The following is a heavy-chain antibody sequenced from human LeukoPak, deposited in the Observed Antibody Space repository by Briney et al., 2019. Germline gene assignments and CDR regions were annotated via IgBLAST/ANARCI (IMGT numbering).Heavy chain of an antibody. CDR1: GVTFTTFG. CDR3: AKINNDDDY. J-gene: IGHJ4*02. V-gene: IGHV3-30*18. CDR2: ISPDGNIE. Sequence: GGSLRLSCAASGVTFTTFGIHWVRQAPGKGLEWVAAISPDGNIEYYTDSVKGRFTISRDNSKNMIYLQMNSLRGEDSAVYYCAKINNDDDYWGQGTLVTVSS. D-gene: IGHD1/OR15-1a*01.